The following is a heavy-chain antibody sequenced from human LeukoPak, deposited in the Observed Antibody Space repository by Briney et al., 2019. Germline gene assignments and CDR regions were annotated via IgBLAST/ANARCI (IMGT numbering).Heavy chain of an antibody. CDR1: GFTFSSYG. D-gene: IGHD6-13*01. Sequence: GGSLRLSCAASGFTFSSYGMSWVRQAPGKGLEWVSAISGSGGSTYYADSVKGRFTISRDNSKNTLYLQMNSLRAEDTAVYYCAKEEGYSSSWYGGYYYYYYMDVWGKGTTVTISS. CDR2: ISGSGGST. V-gene: IGHV3-23*01. J-gene: IGHJ6*03. CDR3: AKEEGYSSSWYGGYYYYYYMDV.